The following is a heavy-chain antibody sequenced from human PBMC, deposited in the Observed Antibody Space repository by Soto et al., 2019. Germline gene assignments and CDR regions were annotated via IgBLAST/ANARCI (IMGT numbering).Heavy chain of an antibody. D-gene: IGHD3-10*01. J-gene: IGHJ6*03. CDR3: TRVVPHPGITLGSYYYYMDV. V-gene: IGHV3-49*03. Sequence: PGGSLRLSCTASGFTFGDYAMSWFRQAPGKGLEWVGFIRSKAYGGTTEYAASVKGRFTISRDDSKSIAYLQMNSLKTEDTAVYYCTRVVPHPGITLGSYYYYMDVWGKGTTVTVSS. CDR2: IRSKAYGGTT. CDR1: GFTFGDYA.